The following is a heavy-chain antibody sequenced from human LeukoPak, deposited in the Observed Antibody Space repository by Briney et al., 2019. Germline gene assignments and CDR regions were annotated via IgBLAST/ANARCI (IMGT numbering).Heavy chain of an antibody. V-gene: IGHV1-69*01. CDR2: IIPIFGTA. CDR1: GGTFSSYA. Sequence: SVKVSCKASGGTFSSYAISWVRQAPGQGLEWMGGIIPIFGTANYAQKFQGRVTITADESTSTAYMELSSLRSEDTAEYYCARSYYYGSGSYGMDVWGQGTTVTVSS. CDR3: ARSYYYGSGSYGMDV. D-gene: IGHD3-10*01. J-gene: IGHJ6*02.